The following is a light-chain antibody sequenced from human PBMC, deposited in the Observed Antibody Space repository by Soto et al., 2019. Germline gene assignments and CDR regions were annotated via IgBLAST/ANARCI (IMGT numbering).Light chain of an antibody. CDR3: QQYGSSGT. J-gene: IGKJ1*01. CDR1: QSVSSD. CDR2: DAS. V-gene: IGKV3-20*01. Sequence: EIVMTQSPATLSVYTGESATLSCRASQSVSSDLAWYQQKPGQVPRLLIYDASNRATGIPARFSGSGSGTDFTLTISRLEPEDFAVYYCQQYGSSGTFGQGTKVDIK.